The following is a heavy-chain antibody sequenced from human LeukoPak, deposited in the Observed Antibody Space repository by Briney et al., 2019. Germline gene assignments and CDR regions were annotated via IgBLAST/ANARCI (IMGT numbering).Heavy chain of an antibody. J-gene: IGHJ6*02. Sequence: NPSETLSLTCTVSGGSVSSGSYYWSWIRQPPGKGLEWIGYIYYSGSTNYNPSLKSRVTISVDTSKNQFSLKLSSVTAADTAVYYCARSPRSRVYAISYYYYGMDVWGQGTTVTVSS. CDR2: IYYSGST. D-gene: IGHD2-8*01. V-gene: IGHV4-61*01. CDR1: GGSVSSGSYY. CDR3: ARSPRSRVYAISYYYYGMDV.